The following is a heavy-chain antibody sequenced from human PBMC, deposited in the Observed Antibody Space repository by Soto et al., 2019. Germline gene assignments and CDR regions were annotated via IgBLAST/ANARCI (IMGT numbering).Heavy chain of an antibody. CDR2: ISYDASNK. D-gene: IGHD6-19*01. CDR1: GFAFSSYA. J-gene: IGHJ4*02. V-gene: IGHV3-30-3*01. Sequence: GGSLRFSCAASGFAFSSYAMHWVRRAPGKGLEWVAVISYDASNKHYADSVKGRFTISRDNSKKTMYLQMSSLRAEDTAVYYCARPFSSGWYGDFDFWGQGTLVTVS. CDR3: ARPFSSGWYGDFDF.